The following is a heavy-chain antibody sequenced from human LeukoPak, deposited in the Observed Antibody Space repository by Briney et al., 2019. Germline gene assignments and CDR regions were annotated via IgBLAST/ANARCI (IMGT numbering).Heavy chain of an antibody. CDR3: ARLYSSSWYPEDY. V-gene: IGHV3-7*03. CDR2: IKQDGSEK. CDR1: GFTFNMFW. D-gene: IGHD6-13*01. J-gene: IGHJ4*02. Sequence: GGSLRLSCEASGFTFNMFWMSWVRQAPGKGLEWVANIKQDGSEKYYVDSVKGRFTISRDNAKNSLYLQMNSLRAEDTALYYCARLYSSSWYPEDYWGQGTLVTVSS.